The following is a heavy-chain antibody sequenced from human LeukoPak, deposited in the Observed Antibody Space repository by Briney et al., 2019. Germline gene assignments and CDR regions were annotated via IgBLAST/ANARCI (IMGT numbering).Heavy chain of an antibody. J-gene: IGHJ4*02. Sequence: SETLSLTCTVSGGSISSGSYYWSWIRQPAGKGLEWIGRIYTSGSTNYNPSLKSRVTISVDTSKNQFSLKLSSVTAADTAVYYCARGLPRYSSSWYGYGYWGQGTLVTVSS. V-gene: IGHV4-61*02. D-gene: IGHD6-13*01. CDR1: GGSISSGSYY. CDR3: ARGLPRYSSSWYGYGY. CDR2: IYTSGST.